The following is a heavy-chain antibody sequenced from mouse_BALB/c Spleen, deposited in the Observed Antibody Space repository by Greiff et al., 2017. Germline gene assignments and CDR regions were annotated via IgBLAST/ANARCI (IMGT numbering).Heavy chain of an antibody. J-gene: IGHJ3*01. CDR3: ARDASHYGYDAWFAY. Sequence: EVKLMESGGGLVQPGGSLRLSCATSGFTFSDFYMEWVRQPPGKRLEWIAASRNKANDYTTEYSASVKGRFIVSRDTSQSILYLQMNALRAEDTAIYYCARDASHYGYDAWFAYWGQGTLVTVSA. CDR2: SRNKANDYTT. CDR1: GFTFSDFY. V-gene: IGHV7-1*02. D-gene: IGHD2-2*01.